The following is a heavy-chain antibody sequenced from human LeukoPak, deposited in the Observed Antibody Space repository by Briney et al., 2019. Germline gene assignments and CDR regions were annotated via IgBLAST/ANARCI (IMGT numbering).Heavy chain of an antibody. CDR1: GFTFSHHG. Sequence: GGSLRLSCAASGFTFSHHGMHWVRQAPGKGLEWMAFIEYDESDKFLADSVKGRFTISRDNSKNTLYLQMNSLRAEDTAVYYCARGPVVSRFPRPAMATTYYWGQGTLVTVSS. CDR2: IEYDESDK. CDR3: ARGPVVSRFPRPAMATTYY. V-gene: IGHV3-30*19. D-gene: IGHD5-24*01. J-gene: IGHJ4*02.